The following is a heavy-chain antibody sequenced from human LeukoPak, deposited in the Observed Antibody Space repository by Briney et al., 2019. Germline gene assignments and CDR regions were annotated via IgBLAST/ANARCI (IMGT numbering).Heavy chain of an antibody. D-gene: IGHD4-17*01. CDR2: ISSSSSTI. J-gene: IGHJ4*02. V-gene: IGHV3-48*02. CDR1: GFTFSRYA. CDR3: ARDCPGYGDCNFDY. Sequence: RGSLRLSCAASGFTFSRYALHWVRQAPGKGLEWVSYISSSSSTIYYADSVKGRFTISRDNAKNSLYLQMNSLRDEDTAVYYCARDCPGYGDCNFDYWGQGTLVTVSS.